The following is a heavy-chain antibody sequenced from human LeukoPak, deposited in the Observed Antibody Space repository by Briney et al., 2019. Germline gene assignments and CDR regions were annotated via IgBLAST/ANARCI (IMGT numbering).Heavy chain of an antibody. D-gene: IGHD5/OR15-5a*01. J-gene: IGHJ2*01. CDR3: AKGSTSFWYFDL. Sequence: GGSLGLSCAASGFTFNTYAMSWVRQSPERGLEWVSAISGRDDSTFYANSVRGRFTISSDTSKNTLYLQMNTLRAEDTAVYYCAKGSTSFWYFDLWGRGTLVTVSS. CDR2: ISGRDDST. CDR1: GFTFNTYA. V-gene: IGHV3-23*01.